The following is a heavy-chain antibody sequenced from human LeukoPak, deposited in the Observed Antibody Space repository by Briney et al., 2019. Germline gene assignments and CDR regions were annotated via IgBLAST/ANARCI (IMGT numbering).Heavy chain of an antibody. Sequence: GGSLRLSCAASGFIFSKYWMDWVRQVPGKGLEWVANMKGDGSEIYYVDSVKGRFTISRDNAKNSLYLQMNNLRAEDTAIYYCARDLGWLLLDYWGQGTLVIVSS. D-gene: IGHD2-15*01. V-gene: IGHV3-7*03. CDR2: MKGDGSEI. CDR3: ARDLGWLLLDY. CDR1: GFIFSKYW. J-gene: IGHJ4*02.